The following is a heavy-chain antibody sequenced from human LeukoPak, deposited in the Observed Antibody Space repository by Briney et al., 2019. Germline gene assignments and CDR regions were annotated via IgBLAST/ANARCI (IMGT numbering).Heavy chain of an antibody. CDR3: ARGRWLYRHPYYFDY. Sequence: SETLSLTCAVYGGSFSGYYWSWIRQPPGKGLEWIGEINHSGSTNYNPSLKSRVTISVDTSKNQFSLKLSSVTAADTAVYYCARGRWLYRHPYYFDYWGQGTLVTVSS. CDR1: GGSFSGYY. J-gene: IGHJ4*02. CDR2: INHSGST. D-gene: IGHD3-16*02. V-gene: IGHV4-34*01.